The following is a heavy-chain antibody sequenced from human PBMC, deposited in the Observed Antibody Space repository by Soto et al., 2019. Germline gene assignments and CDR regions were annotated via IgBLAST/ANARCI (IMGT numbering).Heavy chain of an antibody. V-gene: IGHV6-1*01. Sequence: SQTLSLTCAISGASVSSDTAAWNWIRQSPSRALEWLGMTYYRSKWYNDYAISVKIRLTINPDTSKNQFSLQLNSMTPEDTSVYYCARGVGYCRGDSCYTLINWFEPWGQGTLVAVSS. CDR1: GASVSSDTAA. J-gene: IGHJ5*02. CDR2: TYYRSKWYN. D-gene: IGHD2-15*01. CDR3: ARGVGYCRGDSCYTLINWFEP.